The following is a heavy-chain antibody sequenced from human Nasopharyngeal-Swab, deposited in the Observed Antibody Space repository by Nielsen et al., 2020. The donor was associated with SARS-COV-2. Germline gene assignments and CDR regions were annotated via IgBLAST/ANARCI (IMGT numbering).Heavy chain of an antibody. Sequence: GESLKISCAASGFTFSNYAMNWVRQAPGKGLEWVSVITYSGISTYYADSVKGRFTISRDNSKNTLYLQMNSLRAEDTAVYYCAIIAAAGTHYWGQGTLVTVSS. D-gene: IGHD6-13*01. V-gene: IGHV3-23*01. CDR1: GFTFSNYA. CDR3: AIIAAAGTHY. CDR2: ITYSGIST. J-gene: IGHJ4*02.